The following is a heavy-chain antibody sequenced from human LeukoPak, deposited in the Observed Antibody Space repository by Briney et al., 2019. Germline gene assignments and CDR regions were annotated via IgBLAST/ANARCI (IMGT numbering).Heavy chain of an antibody. CDR2: IWYDGSNK. CDR1: GFTFSSYG. D-gene: IGHD5-18*01. Sequence: GGSLRLSCAASGFTFSSYGMHWVRQAPGKGLEWVAVIWYDGSNKYYADSVKGRFTISRDNSKNTLYLQMNSLRAEDTAAYYCARDGYSYGPPSTLGYGMDVWGKGTTVTVSS. CDR3: ARDGYSYGPPSTLGYGMDV. J-gene: IGHJ6*04. V-gene: IGHV3-33*01.